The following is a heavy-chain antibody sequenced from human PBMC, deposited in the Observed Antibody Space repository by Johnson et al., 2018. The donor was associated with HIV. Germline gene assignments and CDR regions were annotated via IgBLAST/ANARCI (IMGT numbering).Heavy chain of an antibody. V-gene: IGHV3-23*04. CDR3: VKVGLVGGREGVGALDI. D-gene: IGHD1-26*01. J-gene: IGHJ3*02. CDR1: GFTFNNYA. Sequence: EVQLVESGGGLVQPGGSLRLSCAAYGFTFNNYAMTWVRQVPGKGLEWVSGISGSGDNTHYADSVMGRFTISRDNSKSTLYLQMMSLRVEDTALYYCVKVGLVGGREGVGALDIWGPGTMVTVSS. CDR2: ISGSGDNT.